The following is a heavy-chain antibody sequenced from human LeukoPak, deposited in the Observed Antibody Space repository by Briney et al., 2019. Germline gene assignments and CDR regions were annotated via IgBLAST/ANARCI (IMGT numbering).Heavy chain of an antibody. CDR3: ARVTLRPADPGAFDI. J-gene: IGHJ3*02. Sequence: GGSLRLSCAASGFTFSSYSMNWVRQAPGKGLEWVSSISSSSSYIYYADSVKGRFTISRDNAKNSLYLQMNSLRAEDTAVYYCARVTLRPADPGAFDIWGQGTMVTVSS. V-gene: IGHV3-21*01. CDR1: GFTFSSYS. D-gene: IGHD4-17*01. CDR2: ISSSSSYI.